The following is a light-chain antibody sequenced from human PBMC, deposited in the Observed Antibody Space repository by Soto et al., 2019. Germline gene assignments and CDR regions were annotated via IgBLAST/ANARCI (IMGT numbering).Light chain of an antibody. J-gene: IGLJ1*01. CDR2: EVS. V-gene: IGLV2-8*01. CDR3: SSYAVSNNLGYV. CDR1: SSDVGGYNY. Sequence: QSALTQPTSASGSPGQSLTISYTGSSSDVGGYNYVSWYQQHPGKAPKLMTYEVSKRPSGVPDRFSGSKSGKSASLNVSMLQAEDVVEYYFSSYAVSNNLGYVFGNGTKVTVL.